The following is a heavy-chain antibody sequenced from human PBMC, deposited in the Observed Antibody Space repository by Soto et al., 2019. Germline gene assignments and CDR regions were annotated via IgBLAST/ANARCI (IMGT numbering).Heavy chain of an antibody. CDR2: IKSKKDGGAR. V-gene: IGHV3-15*01. D-gene: IGHD3-3*01. CDR1: GFMFSSAW. Sequence: EVQVVESGGDLVEPGGSLRLSCETSGFMFSSAWMSWVRQAPGKGLEWVARIKSKKDGGARDYAAPVNGRFSISRDDSKSTVYLQMNSLRAEDTALYYCVEGWNGFWGQGTLVTVSS. J-gene: IGHJ4*02. CDR3: VEGWNGF.